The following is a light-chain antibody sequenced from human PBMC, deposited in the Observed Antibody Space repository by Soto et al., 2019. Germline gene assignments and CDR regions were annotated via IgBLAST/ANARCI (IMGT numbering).Light chain of an antibody. V-gene: IGLV2-14*01. J-gene: IGLJ3*02. CDR2: EVS. CDR1: SSDVGTYNY. Sequence: QSALTQPASVSGSPGQSITISCTGTSSDVGTYNYVSWYQQHPGKAPKLMIYEVSHRPSGVSNRFSGSKSGNTASLTISGLQSEDEGDYYCTSYRSSSTCVFGGGTKLTVL. CDR3: TSYRSSSTCV.